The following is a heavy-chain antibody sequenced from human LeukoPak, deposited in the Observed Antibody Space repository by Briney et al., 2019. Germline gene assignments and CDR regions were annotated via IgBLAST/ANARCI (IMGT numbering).Heavy chain of an antibody. V-gene: IGHV1-69*13. CDR1: GGTFSSYA. Sequence: ASVKVSCKASGGTFSSYAISWVRQAPGQGLEWMGGIIPIFGTANYAQKFQGRVTITADESTSTAYMELSSLRSEDTAVYYCARGPNRVSYGSGSYPIHYYYYYMDVWGKGTTVTISS. D-gene: IGHD3-10*01. CDR2: IIPIFGTA. CDR3: ARGPNRVSYGSGSYPIHYYYYYMDV. J-gene: IGHJ6*03.